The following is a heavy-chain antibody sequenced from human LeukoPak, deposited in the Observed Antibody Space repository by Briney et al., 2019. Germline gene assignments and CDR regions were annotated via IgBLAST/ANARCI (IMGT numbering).Heavy chain of an antibody. CDR3: AKTEYGGSYPATDY. CDR2: IYYSGST. D-gene: IGHD1-26*01. CDR1: GGSISSSSYY. J-gene: IGHJ4*02. V-gene: IGHV4-39*07. Sequence: SETLSLTCTVSGGSISSSSYYWGWVRQPPGKGLEWIGSIYYSGSTYYNPSLKSRVTISVDTSKNQFSLKLSSVTAADTAVYYCAKTEYGGSYPATDYWGQGTLATVSS.